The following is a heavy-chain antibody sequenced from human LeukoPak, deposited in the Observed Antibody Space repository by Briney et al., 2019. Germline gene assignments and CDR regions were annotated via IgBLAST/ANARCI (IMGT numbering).Heavy chain of an antibody. Sequence: GSLRLSCAASGFTFSDYYMSWIRQAPGEGLEWIGNFYDSGNTRYNPSLKSRVTISGDTSKNQFSLKLTSVTAADTAVYYCARHTRPGYSGYENAFDIWGQGTMVTVSS. J-gene: IGHJ3*02. CDR3: ARHTRPGYSGYENAFDI. CDR1: GFTFSDYY. V-gene: IGHV4-34*01. CDR2: FYDSGNT. D-gene: IGHD5-12*01.